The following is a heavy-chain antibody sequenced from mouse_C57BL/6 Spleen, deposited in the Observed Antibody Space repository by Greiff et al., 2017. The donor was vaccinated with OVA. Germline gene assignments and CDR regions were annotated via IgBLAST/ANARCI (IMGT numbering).Heavy chain of an antibody. D-gene: IGHD6-1*01. V-gene: IGHV5-4*03. CDR2: ISDGGSYT. CDR3: ASADWTLYYFDY. CDR1: GFTFSSYA. Sequence: EVNVVESGGGLVKPGGSPKLSCAASGFTFSSYAMSWVRQTPEKRLEWVATISDGGSYTYYPDNVKGRFTISRDNAKNNLYLHMSHLKSENTAMYYCASADWTLYYFDYWGQGTTLTVSS. J-gene: IGHJ2*01.